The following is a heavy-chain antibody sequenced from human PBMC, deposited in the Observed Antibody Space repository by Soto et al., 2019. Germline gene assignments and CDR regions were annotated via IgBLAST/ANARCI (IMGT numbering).Heavy chain of an antibody. Sequence: QVQLQESGPGLVKPSGTLSLTCTVSGGSISTYYWSWIRQPLGKGLEWIGYIYYGGSANYNPSLKSRVTISVDTSKKQFSLKLSSVTAADTAVYYCARGGHCTNCVCSALDYWGQGTLVTVSS. CDR1: GGSISTYY. J-gene: IGHJ4*02. D-gene: IGHD2-8*01. V-gene: IGHV4-59*08. CDR2: IYYGGSA. CDR3: ARGGHCTNCVCSALDY.